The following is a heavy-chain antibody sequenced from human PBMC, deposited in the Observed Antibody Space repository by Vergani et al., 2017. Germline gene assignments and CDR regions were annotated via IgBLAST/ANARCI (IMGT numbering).Heavy chain of an antibody. Sequence: EVQLVESGGGLVQPGGSLRLSCAASGFTFSSYSMNWVRQAPGKGLEWVSYISSSSSTIYYADSVKGRFTISRDNAKNSLYLQMNSLRAEDTAVYYCARDLRIWFGELGGDYWGQGTLVTVSS. CDR1: GFTFSSYS. J-gene: IGHJ4*02. CDR2: ISSSSSTI. CDR3: ARDLRIWFGELGGDY. D-gene: IGHD3-10*01. V-gene: IGHV3-48*01.